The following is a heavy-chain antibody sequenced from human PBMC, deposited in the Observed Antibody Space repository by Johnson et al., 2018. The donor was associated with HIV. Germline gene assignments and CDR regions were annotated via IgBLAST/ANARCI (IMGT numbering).Heavy chain of an antibody. V-gene: IGHV3-66*01. CDR3: ARDRTEMVYAIDAFDI. D-gene: IGHD2-8*01. CDR2: IYSGGST. CDR1: GFTVSTNY. J-gene: IGHJ3*02. Sequence: MLLVESGGGLVQPGGSLRLSCAASGFTVSTNYMSWVRQAPGKGLEWVSVIYSGGSTYYADSVKGRFTISRDNSKNTLYLHMNSLRAEDTAVYYCARDRTEMVYAIDAFDIWGQGTMVTVSS.